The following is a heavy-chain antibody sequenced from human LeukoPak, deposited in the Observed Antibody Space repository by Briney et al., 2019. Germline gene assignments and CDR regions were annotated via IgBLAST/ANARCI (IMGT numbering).Heavy chain of an antibody. Sequence: GASVKVSFKASGGTFSSYAISWVRQAPGQGLEWMGGIIPIFGTANYAQKFQGRVTITADESTSTAYMELSSLRSEDTAVYYCARDPEEMATIGYFQHWGQGTLVTVSS. V-gene: IGHV1-69*13. J-gene: IGHJ1*01. D-gene: IGHD5-24*01. CDR1: GGTFSSYA. CDR3: ARDPEEMATIGYFQH. CDR2: IIPIFGTA.